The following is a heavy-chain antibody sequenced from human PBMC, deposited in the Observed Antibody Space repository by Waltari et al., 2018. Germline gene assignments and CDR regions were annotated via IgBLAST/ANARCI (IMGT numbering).Heavy chain of an antibody. CDR3: AREIVVVPAAVIFDP. V-gene: IGHV1-69*05. CDR2: LIPIFGTA. J-gene: IGHJ5*02. Sequence: QVQLVQSGAEVKKPGSSVKVSCKASGGTFSSYAISWVRQAPGQGLEWMGGLIPIFGTANYAQKCQGRVTVTTDESTSTAYMELSSLRSEDTAVYYCAREIVVVPAAVIFDPWGQGTLVTVSS. CDR1: GGTFSSYA. D-gene: IGHD2-2*01.